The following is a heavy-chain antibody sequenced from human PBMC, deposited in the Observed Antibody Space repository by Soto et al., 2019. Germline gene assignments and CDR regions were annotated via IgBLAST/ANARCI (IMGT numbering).Heavy chain of an antibody. Sequence: GGSLRLSCAASGFTFSSYAMSWVRQAPGKGLEWVSAISGSGGSTYYADSVKGRFTISRDNSKNTLYLQMNSLRAEDTAVYYCAKYNPLYDSSGYYYYGGTFSLIDYWGQGTLVTVSS. CDR3: AKYNPLYDSSGYYYYGGTFSLIDY. CDR1: GFTFSSYA. V-gene: IGHV3-23*01. CDR2: ISGSGGST. D-gene: IGHD3-22*01. J-gene: IGHJ4*02.